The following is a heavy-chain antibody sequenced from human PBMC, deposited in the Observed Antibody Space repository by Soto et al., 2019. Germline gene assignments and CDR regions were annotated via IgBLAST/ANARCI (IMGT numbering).Heavy chain of an antibody. CDR2: IKQDGSEN. Sequence: EVQLVESGGGLVQPGGSLRLSCAASGFTISNYWMSWVRQAPGKGLEWVANIKQDGSENYYVDSVKGRFTTSRDNIKNSLYLQMNSLRAEYTVVYYFARYHINGWKFDYWGRGTLVTVSS. CDR3: ARYHINGWKFDY. V-gene: IGHV3-7*01. J-gene: IGHJ4*02. CDR1: GFTISNYW. D-gene: IGHD6-19*01.